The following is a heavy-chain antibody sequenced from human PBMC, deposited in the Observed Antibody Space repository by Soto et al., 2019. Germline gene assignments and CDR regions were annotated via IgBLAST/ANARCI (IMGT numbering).Heavy chain of an antibody. D-gene: IGHD3-3*01. CDR1: GGSISSGGYY. CDR2: IYYSGST. V-gene: IGHV4-31*03. Sequence: NPSETLSLTCTVSGGSISSGGYYWSWIRQHPGKGLEWIGYIYYSGSTYYNPSLKSRVTISVDTSKNQFSLKLSSVTAADTAVYYCARTDYDFWSGYYGEAFDYWGQGTLVTVSS. CDR3: ARTDYDFWSGYYGEAFDY. J-gene: IGHJ4*02.